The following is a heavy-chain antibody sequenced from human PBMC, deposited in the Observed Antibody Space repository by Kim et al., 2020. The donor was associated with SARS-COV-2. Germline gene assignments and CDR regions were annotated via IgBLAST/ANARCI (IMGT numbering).Heavy chain of an antibody. Sequence: KGRFTISRDNSKNTLYLQMNSLRAEDTAVYYCARATGDAVYYYYYYYMDVWGKGTTVTVSS. D-gene: IGHD7-27*01. V-gene: IGHV3-30*07. J-gene: IGHJ6*03. CDR3: ARATGDAVYYYYYYYMDV.